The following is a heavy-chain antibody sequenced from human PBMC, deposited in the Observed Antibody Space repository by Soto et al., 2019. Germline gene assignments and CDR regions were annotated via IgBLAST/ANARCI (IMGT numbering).Heavy chain of an antibody. D-gene: IGHD1-26*01. CDR3: AKDQTGWSGSYVSHYGMDV. V-gene: IGHV3-30*18. Sequence: QVQLVESGGGVVQPGRPLRLSCAASGFTFSSYGMHWVRQAPGKGLEWVAVISYDGSNKYYADSVKGRFTISRDNSKNTLYLQMNSLRAEDTAVYYCAKDQTGWSGSYVSHYGMDVWGQGTTVTVSS. J-gene: IGHJ6*02. CDR1: GFTFSSYG. CDR2: ISYDGSNK.